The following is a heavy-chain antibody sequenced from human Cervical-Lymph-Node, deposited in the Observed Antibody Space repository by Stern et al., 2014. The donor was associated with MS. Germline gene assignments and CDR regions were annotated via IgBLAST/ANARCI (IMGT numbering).Heavy chain of an antibody. CDR3: ATDQGGIALY. V-gene: IGHV1-69*01. J-gene: IGHJ4*02. D-gene: IGHD6-13*01. CDR1: GGTFSINT. CDR2: IIPMFGTP. Sequence: VQLVQSGAEVKKPGSSVKVSCKASGGTFSINTISWVRQAPGQGLEWMGGIIPMFGTPNYAQKFQGRVTTTADESTSTVYLELSSLTSQDTAVYFCATDQGGIALYWGQGTLVTVSS.